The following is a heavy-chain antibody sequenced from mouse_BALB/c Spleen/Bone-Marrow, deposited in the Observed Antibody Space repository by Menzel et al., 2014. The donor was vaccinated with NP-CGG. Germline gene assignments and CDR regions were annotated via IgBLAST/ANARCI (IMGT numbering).Heavy chain of an antibody. CDR2: IYPGSSDT. CDR3: TRGAYYDYSYYAMDY. J-gene: IGHJ4*01. V-gene: IGHV1-5*01. CDR1: GYSFTCYW. D-gene: IGHD2-4*01. Sequence: VQLQQSGTVLARPGASVKMSCKASGYSFTCYWMHWVKQRPGQGLEWIGAIYPGSSDTSYNQKFKGKAKLTAVTSASTAYMELSSLTNEDSAVYYCTRGAYYDYSYYAMDYWGQGTSVTVSS.